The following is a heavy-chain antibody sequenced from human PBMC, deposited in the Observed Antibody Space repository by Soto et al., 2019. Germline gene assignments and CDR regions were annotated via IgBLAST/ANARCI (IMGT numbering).Heavy chain of an antibody. CDR2: ISYDGSNK. V-gene: IGHV3-30-3*01. Sequence: QVQLVESGGGVVQPGRSLRLSCAVSGFTFSSYAMHWVRQAPGKGLAWVAVISYDGSNKYYADSVKGRFTNSRDNSNNTLYLQMNSLRAEDTAVYYCARDVREGWFDPWGQGTLVTVSS. CDR3: ARDVREGWFDP. D-gene: IGHD3-10*01. J-gene: IGHJ5*02. CDR1: GFTFSSYA.